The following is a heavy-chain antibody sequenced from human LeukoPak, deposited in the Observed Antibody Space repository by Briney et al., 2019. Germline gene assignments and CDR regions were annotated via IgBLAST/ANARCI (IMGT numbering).Heavy chain of an antibody. Sequence: SETLSLTCAVYGGSFSGYYWSWIRQPPGKGLEWIGEINHSGSTNYNPSLKSRVTISVDTSKNQFSLKLSSVTAADTAVYYCARGNRLNWFDPWGQGTLVTVSS. D-gene: IGHD2/OR15-2a*01. CDR3: ARGNRLNWFDP. CDR1: GGSFSGYY. V-gene: IGHV4-34*01. CDR2: INHSGST. J-gene: IGHJ5*02.